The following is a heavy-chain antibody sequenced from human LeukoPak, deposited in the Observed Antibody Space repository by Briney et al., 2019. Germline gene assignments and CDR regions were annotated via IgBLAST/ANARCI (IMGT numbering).Heavy chain of an antibody. CDR3: AVLAAAGKSVD. J-gene: IGHJ4*02. V-gene: IGHV1-69*13. D-gene: IGHD6-13*01. Sequence: EASVKVSCKASGGTFSSYAISWVRQAPGQGLEWMGGIIPIFGTANYAQTFQRRVTITADASTSTAYMELSSLRSEDTAVYYCAVLAAAGKSVDWGQGTLVTVSS. CDR2: IIPIFGTA. CDR1: GGTFSSYA.